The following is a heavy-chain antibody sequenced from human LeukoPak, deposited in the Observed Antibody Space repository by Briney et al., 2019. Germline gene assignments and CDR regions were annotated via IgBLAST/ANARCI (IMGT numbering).Heavy chain of an antibody. CDR3: ARDARYSGSGSRPAFDP. CDR2: SPYSGST. V-gene: IGHV4-39*07. D-gene: IGHD3-10*01. J-gene: IGHJ5*02. Sequence: PSETLFLTCTVSGGSISSSGYYWGWIRQPPGKGLEWIGSSPYSGSTYNNPSLKSRVTISLDTSKNQLSLNLSSVTAADTAVYYCARDARYSGSGSRPAFDPWGQGTLVTVSS. CDR1: GGSISSSGYY.